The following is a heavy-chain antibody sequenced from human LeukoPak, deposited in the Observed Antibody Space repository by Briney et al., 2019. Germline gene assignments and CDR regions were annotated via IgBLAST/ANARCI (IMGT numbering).Heavy chain of an antibody. V-gene: IGHV3-30*04. Sequence: SGGSLRLSCAASGFTFSNYAMHWVRQAPGKGLEWVAIISYDGSNKYYADSVKGRFTISRDNSKNTLYLQMNSLRADDTAVYYCAKDEVGSGSLYYLDYWGQGTLVTVSS. J-gene: IGHJ4*02. CDR2: ISYDGSNK. D-gene: IGHD3-10*01. CDR1: GFTFSNYA. CDR3: AKDEVGSGSLYYLDY.